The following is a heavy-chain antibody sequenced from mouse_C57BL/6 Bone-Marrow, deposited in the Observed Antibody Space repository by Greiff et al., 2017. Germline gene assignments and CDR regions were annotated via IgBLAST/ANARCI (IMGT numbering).Heavy chain of an antibody. V-gene: IGHV1-82*01. CDR3: DREGDFSTIVAKDY. D-gene: IGHD2-5*01. Sequence: VKLMESGPELVKPGASVKISCKASGYAFSSSWMNWVKQRPGKGLEWIGRIYPGGGDTNYNGKFKGKATLTAAKSSRTAYLQLSSLTSEDSEFYFCDREGDFSTIVAKDYWGQGTTLTVSS. CDR2: IYPGGGDT. CDR1: GYAFSSSW. J-gene: IGHJ2*01.